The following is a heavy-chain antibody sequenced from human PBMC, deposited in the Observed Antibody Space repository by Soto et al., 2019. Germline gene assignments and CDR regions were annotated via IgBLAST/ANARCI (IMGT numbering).Heavy chain of an antibody. Sequence: SETLSVTCTVSGGSISSSSYYWGWIRQPPGKGLEWIGSIYYSGSTYYNPSLKSRVTISVDTSKNQFSLKLSSVTAADTAVYYCASLHSSSGWSEDFDYWGQGTLVTVSS. V-gene: IGHV4-39*01. CDR3: ASLHSSSGWSEDFDY. CDR2: IYYSGST. CDR1: GGSISSSSYY. D-gene: IGHD6-19*01. J-gene: IGHJ4*02.